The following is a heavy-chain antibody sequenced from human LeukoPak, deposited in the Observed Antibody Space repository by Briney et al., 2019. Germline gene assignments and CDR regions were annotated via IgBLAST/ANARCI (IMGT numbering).Heavy chain of an antibody. CDR3: ASPMVRGVDYDY. J-gene: IGHJ4*02. CDR1: GGSISSYY. CDR2: IYYSGST. Sequence: SETLSLTCTVSGGSISSYYWSWIRQPPGKGLEWIGYIYYSGSTYYNPSLKSRVTISVDTSKNQFSLKLSSVTAADTAVYYCASPMVRGVDYDYWGQGTLVTVSS. V-gene: IGHV4-59*06. D-gene: IGHD3-10*01.